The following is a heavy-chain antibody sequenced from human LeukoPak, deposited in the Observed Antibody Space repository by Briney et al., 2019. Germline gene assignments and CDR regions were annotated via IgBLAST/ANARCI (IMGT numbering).Heavy chain of an antibody. CDR3: ARGSVEFDY. Sequence: SQTLSLTCSVSGGSISSGSYYWSWIRQPAGKGLEWIGRIYTSGSTNYNPSLKSRVTISVDTSKNQFSLKLSSVTAADTAVYYCARGSVEFDYWGQGTLVTVSP. J-gene: IGHJ4*02. CDR1: GGSISSGSYY. V-gene: IGHV4-61*02. CDR2: IYTSGST. D-gene: IGHD5/OR15-5a*01.